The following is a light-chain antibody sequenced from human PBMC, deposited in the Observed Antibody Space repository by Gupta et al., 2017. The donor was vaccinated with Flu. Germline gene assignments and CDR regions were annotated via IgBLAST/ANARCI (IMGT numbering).Light chain of an antibody. CDR2: DAS. Sequence: EVVLTQSPATLSLSPGERATLSCRASQSVKGALAWYQQKPGKAPRLLVYDASNRAAGIPVKFSGSGSGTDFTLTISNLEPEDFAVYYCQQRADWPLTFGGGTKVEIK. J-gene: IGKJ4*01. CDR3: QQRADWPLT. V-gene: IGKV3-11*01. CDR1: QSVKGA.